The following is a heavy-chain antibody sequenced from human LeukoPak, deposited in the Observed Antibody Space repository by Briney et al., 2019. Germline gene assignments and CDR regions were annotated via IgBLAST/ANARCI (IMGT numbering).Heavy chain of an antibody. CDR1: GSSFTTYW. J-gene: IGHJ3*02. CDR3: ARGGSYLSAFDI. D-gene: IGHD1-26*01. V-gene: IGHV3-7*04. CDR2: ISEDGSVK. Sequence: GESLRLSCAASGSSFTTYWMTWVRQAPGKGLQWVATISEDGSVKYYVDSVKGRFTISRDNTKNSLYLQMDTLRAEDTAVYYCARGGSYLSAFDIWGQGTMVTVSS.